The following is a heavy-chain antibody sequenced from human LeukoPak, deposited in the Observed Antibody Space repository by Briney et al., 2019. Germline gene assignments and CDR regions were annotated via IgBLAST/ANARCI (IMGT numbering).Heavy chain of an antibody. CDR1: GGSISSSSYY. CDR3: ARYCSSTNCPRSDAFDI. CDR2: IYYSGST. Sequence: SETLSLTCTVPGGSISSSSYYWGWIRQPPGKGLEWIGSIYYSGSTFYNPSLKSRVSISVDTSKIQFSLRLSSVTAGDTAVYYCARYCSSTNCPRSDAFDIWGQGTMVTVSS. D-gene: IGHD2-2*01. J-gene: IGHJ3*02. V-gene: IGHV4-39*01.